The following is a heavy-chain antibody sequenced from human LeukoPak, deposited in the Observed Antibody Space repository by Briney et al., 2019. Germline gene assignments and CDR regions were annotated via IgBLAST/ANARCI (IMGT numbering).Heavy chain of an antibody. CDR3: ARSQGGNTLWFDP. CDR2: INTSGGST. V-gene: IGHV1-46*01. J-gene: IGHJ5*02. Sequence: GASVKVSCKASGYTXTSYYMHWVRQAPGQGLEWMGIINTSGGSTTYAQKFQGRVSMTRDTSTSTVYLEVSSLRSEDTAVYYCARSQGGNTLWFDPWGQGTLVTVSS. CDR1: GYTXTSYY. D-gene: IGHD4-23*01.